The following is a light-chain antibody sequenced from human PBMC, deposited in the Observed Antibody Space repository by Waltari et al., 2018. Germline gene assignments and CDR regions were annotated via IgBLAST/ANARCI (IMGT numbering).Light chain of an antibody. Sequence: DIVMTQSPDSLTVSLGERATINCKSSQSVFENSGNTNSLAWYQQKPGQSPNLLISWASARESGVPDRFSGSGSGADFTLTISSLRAEDVAVYYCQQYFSTPFTFGQGTRLDIK. CDR3: QQYFSTPFT. J-gene: IGKJ2*01. CDR2: WAS. CDR1: QSVFENSGNTNS. V-gene: IGKV4-1*01.